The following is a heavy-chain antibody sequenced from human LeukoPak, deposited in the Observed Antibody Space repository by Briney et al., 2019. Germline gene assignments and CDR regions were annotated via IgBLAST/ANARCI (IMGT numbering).Heavy chain of an antibody. D-gene: IGHD7-27*01. V-gene: IGHV4-59*01. CDR3: ARGSHWGLWDY. CDR1: GGSISSYY. Sequence: RTSETLSLTCTVSGGSISSYYWSWIRQPPGKGLEWIGYIYYSGSTNYNPSLKSRVTISVDTSKNQFSLKLSSVTAADTAAYYCARGSHWGLWDYWGQGTLVTVSS. CDR2: IYYSGST. J-gene: IGHJ4*02.